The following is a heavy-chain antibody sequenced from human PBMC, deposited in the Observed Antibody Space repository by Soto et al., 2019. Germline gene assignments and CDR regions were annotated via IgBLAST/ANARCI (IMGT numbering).Heavy chain of an antibody. D-gene: IGHD3-3*01. CDR3: AKGDFWSGLVQGTSGVIGNV. V-gene: IGHV3-23*01. Sequence: EVQLLESGGGLVQPGGSLRLSCAASGFTFSSYAMSWVRQAPGKGLEWVSAISGSGGSTYYADSVKGRFTISRDNSKTTRYLQMNSLRAEDRAVYYCAKGDFWSGLVQGTSGVIGNVWGQGTTVTVSS. CDR2: ISGSGGST. J-gene: IGHJ6*02. CDR1: GFTFSSYA.